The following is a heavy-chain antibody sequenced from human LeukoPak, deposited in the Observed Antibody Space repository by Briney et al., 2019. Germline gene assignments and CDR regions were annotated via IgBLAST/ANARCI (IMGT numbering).Heavy chain of an antibody. CDR3: ASTNCSSARCYGANWFDP. J-gene: IGHJ5*02. CDR1: GGSISSGSYY. V-gene: IGHV4-61*02. Sequence: SETLSLTCNVSGGSISSGSYYWNWIRQPAGKGLEWIGRNYTSGSTNYNPSRKSRVTISVDTSKNQSSLRLSSVTAIDTAVYYCASTNCSSARCYGANWFDPWGQGTLVTVSS. D-gene: IGHD2-2*01. CDR2: NYTSGST.